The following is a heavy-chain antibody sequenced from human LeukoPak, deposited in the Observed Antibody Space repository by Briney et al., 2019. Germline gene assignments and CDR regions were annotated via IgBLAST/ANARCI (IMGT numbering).Heavy chain of an antibody. CDR1: GGSISSYY. CDR2: IYYSGST. V-gene: IGHV4-59*08. J-gene: IGHJ3*02. Sequence: SETLSLTCTVSGGSISSYYWSWIRQPPGKGLEWIGYIYYSGSTNYNPSLKSRVTISVDTSKNQFSLKLSSVTAADTAVYYCARSYGCDVFDIWGQGTMVTVSS. CDR3: ARSYGCDVFDI. D-gene: IGHD3-10*01.